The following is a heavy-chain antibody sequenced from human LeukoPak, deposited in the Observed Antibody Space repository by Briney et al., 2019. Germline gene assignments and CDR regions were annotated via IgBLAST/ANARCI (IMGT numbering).Heavy chain of an antibody. D-gene: IGHD3-22*01. J-gene: IGHJ4*02. CDR1: GGSFSGYY. CDR3: ARARRDSSGYYFPVYFDY. CDR2: INHSGST. V-gene: IGHV4-34*01. Sequence: PSETLSPTCAVYGGSFSGYYWSWIRQPPGKGLEWIGEINHSGSTNYNPSLKSRVTISVDTSKNQFSLKLSSVTAADTAVYYCARARRDSSGYYFPVYFDYWGQGTLVTVSS.